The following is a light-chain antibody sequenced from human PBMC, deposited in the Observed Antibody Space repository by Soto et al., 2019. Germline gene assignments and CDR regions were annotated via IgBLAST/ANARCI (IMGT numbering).Light chain of an antibody. Sequence: QSVLTQPPSVSGAPGQRVTISCTGSSPNIGAGYDVHWYQQLPGTAPKLLIYGNSNRPSGVPDRFSGSKSGTSASLAITGLQDEDEADYYCQSYDSSLSAPVFGGGTQLTVL. CDR2: GNS. V-gene: IGLV1-40*01. J-gene: IGLJ2*01. CDR1: SPNIGAGYD. CDR3: QSYDSSLSAPV.